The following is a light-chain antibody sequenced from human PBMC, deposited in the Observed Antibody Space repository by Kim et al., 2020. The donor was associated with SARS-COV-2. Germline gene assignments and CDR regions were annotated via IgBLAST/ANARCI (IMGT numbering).Light chain of an antibody. CDR2: EDN. CDR3: QSYDTSNVV. V-gene: IGLV6-57*04. CDR1: SGSFASNY. Sequence: NFMLTQPHSVSESPGKTVTISCTRSSGSFASNYVQWYQQRPGSARTTVIYEDNQRPSGVPDRFSGSIDSSSNSASLTISGLKTEDEADYYCQSYDTSNVVFGGGTQLTVL. J-gene: IGLJ2*01.